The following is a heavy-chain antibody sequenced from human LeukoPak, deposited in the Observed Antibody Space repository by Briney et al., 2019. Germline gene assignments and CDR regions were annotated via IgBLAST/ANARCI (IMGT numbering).Heavy chain of an antibody. Sequence: PGRSLRLSCAASGFTFDDYAMHWVRQAPGKGLEWVPGISWNSGSIGYADSVKGRFTISRDNAKNSLYLQMNSLRAEDTALYYCAKGDSSSWYKDWFDPWGQGTLVTVSS. CDR1: GFTFDDYA. J-gene: IGHJ5*02. CDR3: AKGDSSSWYKDWFDP. CDR2: ISWNSGSI. V-gene: IGHV3-9*01. D-gene: IGHD6-13*01.